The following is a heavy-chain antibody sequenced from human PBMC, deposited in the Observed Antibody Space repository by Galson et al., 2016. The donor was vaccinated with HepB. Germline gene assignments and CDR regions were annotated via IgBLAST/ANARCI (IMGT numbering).Heavy chain of an antibody. CDR3: ARGGNYGYT. Sequence: SLRLSCAAAGFTVSNNFMRWVRQGPGKGLEWVSLIYSGGGTHYVDSVKGRFIISRDNSKNTLYLQMNSLRVEDTAVYYCARGGNYGYTWGLGTLVTVSS. D-gene: IGHD1-26*01. J-gene: IGHJ4*02. CDR1: GFTVSNNF. V-gene: IGHV3-53*01. CDR2: IYSGGGT.